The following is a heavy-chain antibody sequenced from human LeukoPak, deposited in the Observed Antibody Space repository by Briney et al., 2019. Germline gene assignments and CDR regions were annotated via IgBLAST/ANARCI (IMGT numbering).Heavy chain of an antibody. J-gene: IGHJ6*04. Sequence: GGSLRLSCAASGFTFTTYDMNWVRQAPGKGLEWVSSISSSSSYIYYADSVKGRFTISRDNAKNSLYLQMNSLRAEDTAVYYCARVSDILTGYPYYYGMDVWGKGTTVTVSS. CDR2: ISSSSSYI. CDR1: GFTFTTYD. V-gene: IGHV3-21*01. D-gene: IGHD3-9*01. CDR3: ARVSDILTGYPYYYGMDV.